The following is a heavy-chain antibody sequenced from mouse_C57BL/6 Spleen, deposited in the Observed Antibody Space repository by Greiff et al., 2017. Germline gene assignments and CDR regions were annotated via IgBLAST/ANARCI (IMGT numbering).Heavy chain of an antibody. CDR1: GFNIKDDY. Sequence: VQLQQSGAELVRPGASVKLSCTASGFNIKDDYMHWVKQRPEQGLEWIGWIDPENGDTEYASKFQGKATITADTASNTAYLQLSSLTSEDTAVYYCTSRQLRPFAYWGQGTLVTVSA. J-gene: IGHJ3*01. V-gene: IGHV14-4*01. D-gene: IGHD3-2*02. CDR2: IDPENGDT. CDR3: TSRQLRPFAY.